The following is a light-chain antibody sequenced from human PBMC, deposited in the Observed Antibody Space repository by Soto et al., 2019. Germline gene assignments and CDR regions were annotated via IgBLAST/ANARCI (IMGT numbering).Light chain of an antibody. J-gene: IGKJ5*01. V-gene: IGKV1-39*01. CDR3: QQTYRGTLT. Sequence: DIQMTQSPLSLSASVGDRVTITCRSSQSIRNSLNWYQQKPGQAPNVLIYAASSLQSGVPSRFSGSGSGTDFTLTISSLQPEDSATYYCQQTYRGTLTFGKGTRLE. CDR1: QSIRNS. CDR2: AAS.